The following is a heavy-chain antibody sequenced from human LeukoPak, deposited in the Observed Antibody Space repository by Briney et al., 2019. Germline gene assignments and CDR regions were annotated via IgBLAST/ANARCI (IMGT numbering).Heavy chain of an antibody. CDR1: GGSVSTSDYY. Sequence: SETLSLTCTVSGGSVSTSDYYWGWIRQSPVMGLEWIGDVFYTGKTNYNPSLRGRATISIDTSKNQCALKLTYVTAADSAVYYCARVFDSWGQGTLVTVSS. V-gene: IGHV4-39*06. CDR3: ARVFDS. CDR2: VFYTGKT. J-gene: IGHJ4*02.